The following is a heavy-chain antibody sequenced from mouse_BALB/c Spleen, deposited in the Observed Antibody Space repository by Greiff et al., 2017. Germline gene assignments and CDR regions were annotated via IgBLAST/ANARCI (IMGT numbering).Heavy chain of an antibody. D-gene: IGHD2-3*01. CDR1: GFTFSSYY. V-gene: IGHV5-6-2*01. CDR3: ARQDGHWYFDV. J-gene: IGHJ1*01. CDR2: INSNGGST. Sequence: EVMLVESGGGLVKLGGSLKLSCAASGFTFSSYYMSWVRQTPEKRLELVAAINSNGGSTYYPDTVKGRFTISRDNAKNTLYLQMSSLKSEDTALYYCARQDGHWYFDVWGAGTTVTVSS.